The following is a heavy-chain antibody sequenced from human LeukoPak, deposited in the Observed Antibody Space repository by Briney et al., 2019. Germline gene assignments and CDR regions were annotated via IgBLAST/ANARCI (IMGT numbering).Heavy chain of an antibody. CDR2: IYHSGST. V-gene: IGHV4-30-2*01. J-gene: IGHJ3*02. Sequence: PSQTLSLTCAASGGSISSGGYSWSWIRQPPGKGLEWIGYIYHSGSTYYNPSLKSRVTISVDRSKNQFSLKLSSVTAADTAVYYCAGDHESGAFDIWGQGTMVTVSS. CDR3: AGDHESGAFDI. D-gene: IGHD3-10*01. CDR1: GGSISSGGYS.